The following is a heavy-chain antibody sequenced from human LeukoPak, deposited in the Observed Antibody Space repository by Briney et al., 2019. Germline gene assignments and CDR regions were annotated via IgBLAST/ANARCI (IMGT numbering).Heavy chain of an antibody. V-gene: IGHV1-18*01. D-gene: IGHD3-10*01. CDR3: ARDNGSGTYPLDY. CDR2: ISAYNGNT. Sequence: AXVKVSCKASGYTFTTYGISWVRQAPGQGLEWMGWISAYNGNTNYAQKLQGRVTMNTDTTTKTAYMEVRSLRSDDTAVYYCARDNGSGTYPLDYWGQGTLVTVSS. CDR1: GYTFTTYG. J-gene: IGHJ4*02.